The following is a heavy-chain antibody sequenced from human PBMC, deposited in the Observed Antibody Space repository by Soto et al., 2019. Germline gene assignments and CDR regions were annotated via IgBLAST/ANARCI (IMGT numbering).Heavy chain of an antibody. CDR1: GFTFSNYF. J-gene: IGHJ4*02. V-gene: IGHV3-64*07. CDR2: INGDGGST. Sequence: EVQLVESGGGLVQPGGSLRLSCAAPGFTFSNYFMHWVRQAPGRGLEYVSTINGDGGSTYYADSLKGRFTISRDNSTNTVYLQMGSLRPEDMSVYSCARGLFTWSNSATCYAYWGQGTLVTVSS. D-gene: IGHD2-2*01. CDR3: ARGLFTWSNSATCYAY.